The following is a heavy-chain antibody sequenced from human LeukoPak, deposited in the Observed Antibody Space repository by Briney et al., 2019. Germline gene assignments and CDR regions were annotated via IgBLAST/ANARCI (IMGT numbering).Heavy chain of an antibody. CDR1: GGSFSGYY. CDR3: ARVGDLLPFDY. D-gene: IGHD1-26*01. V-gene: IGHV4-34*01. J-gene: IGHJ4*02. Sequence: PSETLSLTCAVYGGSFSGYYWSWLRQPPGKGLEWIGEINHSGSTNYNPSLKSRVTISVDTSKNQFSLKLSSVTAADTAVYYCARVGDLLPFDYWGQGTLVTVSS. CDR2: INHSGST.